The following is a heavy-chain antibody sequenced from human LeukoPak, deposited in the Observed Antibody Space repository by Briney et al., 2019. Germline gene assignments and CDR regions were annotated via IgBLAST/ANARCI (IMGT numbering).Heavy chain of an antibody. CDR3: ARRGYCGGGSCSAEYFQH. J-gene: IGHJ1*01. CDR2: IFPGDSDT. Sequence: GESLKISCKGSGYSFTSYWIGWVRQMPGKGLEWMGFIFPGDSDTRYSPSFQGQVTISADKSISTAYLQWSSLKASDTAMYYCARRGYCGGGSCSAEYFQHWGQGTLATVSS. V-gene: IGHV5-51*01. D-gene: IGHD2-15*01. CDR1: GYSFTSYW.